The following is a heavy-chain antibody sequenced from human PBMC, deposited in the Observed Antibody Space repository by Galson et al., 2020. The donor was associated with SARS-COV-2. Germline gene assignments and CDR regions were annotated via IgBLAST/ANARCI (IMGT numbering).Heavy chain of an antibody. V-gene: IGHV6-1*01. CDR1: GDTVSSDRAA. CDR2: TSYRSKWNN. J-gene: IGHJ4*02. D-gene: IGHD1-1*01. Sequence: SQTLSLTCAISGDTVSSDRAASNWIRPSPSRGLEWLGRTSYRSKWNNDYAVSMRGRLIINPDTSENQFSLQLDSVTPEDTAVYYCARDPSDWTFFDYWGQGTLVTVSS. CDR3: ARDPSDWTFFDY.